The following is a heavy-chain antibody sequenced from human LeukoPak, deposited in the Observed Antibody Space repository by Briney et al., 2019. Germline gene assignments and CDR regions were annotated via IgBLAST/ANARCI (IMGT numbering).Heavy chain of an antibody. V-gene: IGHV4-39*01. CDR2: IYHSGRT. CDR1: GGSISSSSYS. J-gene: IGHJ5*02. D-gene: IGHD1-1*01. CDR3: AQSLGSGNWIGNWFDP. Sequence: SETLSLTCTVSGGSISSSSYSWGWIRQSPGKGLEWIGTIYHSGRTYYIPSLRTRVTISVDTSKNQFSLKLTSVTAADTAIYYCAQSLGSGNWIGNWFDPWGQGTLVTVSS.